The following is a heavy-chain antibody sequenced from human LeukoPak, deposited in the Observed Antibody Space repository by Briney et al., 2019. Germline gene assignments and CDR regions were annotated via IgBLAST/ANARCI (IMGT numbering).Heavy chain of an antibody. CDR3: ASLGYCSSTGCSDY. V-gene: IGHV4-34*01. J-gene: IGHJ4*02. Sequence: SETLSLTCAVYGGSFSGYYWSWIRQPPGKGLEWIGEINHSGSTNYNPSLKSRVTISVDTSKNQFSLKLSSVTAADTAVYYCASLGYCSSTGCSDYWGQGTLVTVSS. CDR2: INHSGST. D-gene: IGHD2-2*01. CDR1: GGSFSGYY.